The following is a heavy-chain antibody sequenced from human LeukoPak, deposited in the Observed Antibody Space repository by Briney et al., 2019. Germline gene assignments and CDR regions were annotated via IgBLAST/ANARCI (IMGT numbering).Heavy chain of an antibody. D-gene: IGHD2-15*01. CDR1: GGTFSSYA. Sequence: ASVKVSCKASGGTFSSYAISWVRQAPGQGLEWMGRIIPILDITNYAQKFQGRVTITADKSTSTAYMELSSLRSEDTAVYYCARDGDIGPTSRLGRGGSGWGYWGQGPLVTVSS. J-gene: IGHJ4*02. CDR2: IIPILDIT. V-gene: IGHV1-69*04. CDR3: ARDGDIGPTSRLGRGGSGWGY.